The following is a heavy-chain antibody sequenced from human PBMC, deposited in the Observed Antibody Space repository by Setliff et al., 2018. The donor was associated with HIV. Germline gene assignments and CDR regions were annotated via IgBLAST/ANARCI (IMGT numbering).Heavy chain of an antibody. CDR3: ARVGGFFGEARPPPDY. V-gene: IGHV4-61*09. D-gene: IGHD3-10*01. J-gene: IGHJ4*02. Sequence: SETLSLTCTVSGGSISSGRYYWSWIRHPAGKGLEWIGHIYTGGSPNYNPSLMSRVTIPIDTSKDQLSLKLNSVTAADTAVYYCARVGGFFGEARPPPDYWGQGALVTVSS. CDR1: GGSISSGRYY. CDR2: IYTGGSP.